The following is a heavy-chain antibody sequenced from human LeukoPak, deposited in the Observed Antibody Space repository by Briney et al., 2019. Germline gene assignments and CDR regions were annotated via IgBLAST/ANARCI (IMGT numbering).Heavy chain of an antibody. CDR1: GFTFSDYW. CDR3: ARGGFRSFGP. Sequence: QPGGSLRLSCAASGFTFSDYWMSWVRQAPGRGLEWVANIKQDGSEKYYVASVEGRFTISRDNARNSLYLQMNSLRDEDTAVYYCARGGFRSFGPWGQGTLVTVSS. CDR2: IKQDGSEK. V-gene: IGHV3-7*04. J-gene: IGHJ5*02. D-gene: IGHD3-22*01.